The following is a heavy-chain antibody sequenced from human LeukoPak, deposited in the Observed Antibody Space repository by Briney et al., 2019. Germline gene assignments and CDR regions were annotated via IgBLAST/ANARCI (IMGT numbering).Heavy chain of an antibody. Sequence: PSETLSLTCAVYGGSFSGYYWSWIRQPPGKGLEWIGYIYHSGSTYYNPSLKSRVTISVDRSKNQFSLKLSSVTAADTAVYYCARSGATSDYFDYWGQGTLVTVSS. CDR2: IYHSGST. J-gene: IGHJ4*02. CDR1: GGSFSGYY. D-gene: IGHD1-26*01. CDR3: ARSGATSDYFDY. V-gene: IGHV4-30-2*01.